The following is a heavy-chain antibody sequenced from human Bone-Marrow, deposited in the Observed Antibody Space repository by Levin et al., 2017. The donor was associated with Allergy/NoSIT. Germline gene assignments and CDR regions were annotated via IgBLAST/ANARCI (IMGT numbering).Heavy chain of an antibody. CDR3: ARDETGFSSSRYGMDV. CDR1: GDAFSDHA. CDR2: IIPIYATV. Sequence: SVKVSCKASGDAFSDHAISWVRQAPGQGLEWMGGIIPIYATVNYAQKFQGRVTITADEFTRTAYMELSSLKSEDTAVYYCARDETGFSSSRYGMDVWGQGTTVTVSS. J-gene: IGHJ6*02. D-gene: IGHD6-19*01. V-gene: IGHV1-69*13.